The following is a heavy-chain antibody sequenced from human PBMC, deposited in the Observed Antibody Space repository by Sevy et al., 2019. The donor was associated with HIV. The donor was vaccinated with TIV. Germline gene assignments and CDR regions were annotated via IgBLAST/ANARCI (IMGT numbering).Heavy chain of an antibody. CDR2: ISSSSSYI. J-gene: IGHJ4*02. CDR3: ARGYYTGGVCSYIGGDFDY. CDR1: GFTFSSYS. V-gene: IGHV3-21*01. Sequence: PGGSLRLSCAASGFTFSSYSMNWVRQAPGKGLEWVSSISSSSSYIYDADSVKGRLTISRDNAKNSLYLQMNSLRAEDTAVYYCARGYYTGGVCSYIGGDFDYWGRGTLVTVSS. D-gene: IGHD2-8*02.